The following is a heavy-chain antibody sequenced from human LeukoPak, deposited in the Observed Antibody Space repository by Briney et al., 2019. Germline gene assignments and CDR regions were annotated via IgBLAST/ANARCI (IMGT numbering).Heavy chain of an antibody. V-gene: IGHV1-46*01. CDR3: ARVRYYDFWSDPRWFDP. Sequence: ASVKVSCKASGYTFTSYYMHWVRQAPGQGLEWMGIINPSGGSTSYAQKFQGRVTMTRDTSTSTVYMELRSLRSDDTAVYYCARVRYYDFWSDPRWFDPWGQGTLVTVS. CDR2: INPSGGST. J-gene: IGHJ5*02. CDR1: GYTFTSYY. D-gene: IGHD3-3*01.